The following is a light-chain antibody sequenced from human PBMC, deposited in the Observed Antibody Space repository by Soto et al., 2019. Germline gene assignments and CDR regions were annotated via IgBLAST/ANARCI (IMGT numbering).Light chain of an antibody. Sequence: DIQLTQSPSFLSASVGDRVTITCRASQVISSYLAWYQQKPGKAPKLLIYAASTLQSGVPSRFSGSRSGTEFTLTISSLEPEDFAVYYCHQRSNWPPTFGQGTRLEIK. CDR3: HQRSNWPPT. V-gene: IGKV1-9*01. CDR2: AAS. CDR1: QVISSY. J-gene: IGKJ5*01.